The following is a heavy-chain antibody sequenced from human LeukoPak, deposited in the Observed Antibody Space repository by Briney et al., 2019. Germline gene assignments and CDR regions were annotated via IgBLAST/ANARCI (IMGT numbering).Heavy chain of an antibody. Sequence: PGGSLRLSCAASGFTFSSYEMNWVRQAPGKGLEWVSYISSSGSTIYYADSVKGRFTISRDNAKNSLYLQMNSLRDEDTAVYYCASASGFSYYYYYGMDVWGQGTTVTVSS. V-gene: IGHV3-48*03. D-gene: IGHD6-6*01. CDR3: ASASGFSYYYYYGMDV. J-gene: IGHJ6*02. CDR1: GFTFSSYE. CDR2: ISSSGSTI.